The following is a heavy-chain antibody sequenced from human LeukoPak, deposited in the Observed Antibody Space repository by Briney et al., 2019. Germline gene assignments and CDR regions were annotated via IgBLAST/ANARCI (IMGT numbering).Heavy chain of an antibody. V-gene: IGHV3-23*01. D-gene: IGHD5-18*01. Sequence: GGSLRLSCEASGFTFSRHWLTWVRQAPGKGLEWVSAISGSAVITFYADSVKGRFTISRDNSKNTLYLQMNSLRAEDTAVYYCARLHSYGLFYFDYWGQGTLVTVSS. CDR2: ISGSAVIT. J-gene: IGHJ4*02. CDR3: ARLHSYGLFYFDY. CDR1: GFTFSRHW.